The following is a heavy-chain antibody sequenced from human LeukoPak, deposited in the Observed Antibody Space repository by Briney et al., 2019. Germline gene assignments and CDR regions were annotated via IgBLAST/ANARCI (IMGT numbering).Heavy chain of an antibody. CDR2: IFYSGST. D-gene: IGHD2-15*01. CDR1: SGSISTSNYY. V-gene: IGHV4-39*07. CDR3: ARAVGSFDY. Sequence: RPSETLSLTCTVSSGSISTSNYYWGWVRQPPGKALEWIGNIFYSGSTYYSPSLKSRVTISLDTSKNQFSLKLSPVTAADTAVYYCARAVGSFDYWGQGTLVTVSS. J-gene: IGHJ4*02.